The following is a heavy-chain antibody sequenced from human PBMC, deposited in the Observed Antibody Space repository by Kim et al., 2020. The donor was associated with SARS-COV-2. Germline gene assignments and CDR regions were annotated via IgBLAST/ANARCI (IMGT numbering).Heavy chain of an antibody. CDR3: ARGRGYTAIPDY. D-gene: IGHD2-21*02. CDR2: IYYSGST. J-gene: IGHJ4*02. CDR1: GGSISSYY. V-gene: IGHV4-59*01. Sequence: SETLSLTCTVSGGSISSYYWSWIRQPPGKGLEWIGYIYYSGSTNYNPSLKSRVTISVDTSKNQFSLKLSSVTAADTAVYYCARGRGYTAIPDYWGQGTL.